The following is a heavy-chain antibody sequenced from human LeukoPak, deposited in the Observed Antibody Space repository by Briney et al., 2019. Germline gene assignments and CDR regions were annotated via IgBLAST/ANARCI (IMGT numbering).Heavy chain of an antibody. CDR2: INIDGTNT. V-gene: IGHV3-74*01. J-gene: IGHJ4*02. Sequence: GGSLRLSCAASGFTFSSYWMHWVRQAPGKGLVWVSRINIDGTNTRYADSVKGRFTISRDNAKKTLYLQMNSLRAGDTAVYCCARDQAQSELLSPPDYWGQGTLATVS. CDR1: GFTFSSYW. D-gene: IGHD1-26*01. CDR3: ARDQAQSELLSPPDY.